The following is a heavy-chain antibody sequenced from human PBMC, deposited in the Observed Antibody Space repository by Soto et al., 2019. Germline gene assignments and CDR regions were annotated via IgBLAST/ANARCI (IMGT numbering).Heavy chain of an antibody. CDR2: LFYTGNT. CDR3: ARSPALDIVVVVAATPFAFDI. D-gene: IGHD2-15*01. CDR1: GGPISSSSYH. Sequence: PSENLSLTCTVSGGPISSSSYHWGWIRQPPGKGLEWIGSLFYTGNTYYNPSLKSRVTVSVDTSKNQFSLKLSSVTAADTAVYYCARSPALDIVVVVAATPFAFDIWGQGTMVTVSS. V-gene: IGHV4-39*01. J-gene: IGHJ3*02.